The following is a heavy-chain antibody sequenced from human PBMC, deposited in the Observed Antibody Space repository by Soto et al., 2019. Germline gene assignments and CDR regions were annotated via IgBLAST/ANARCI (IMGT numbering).Heavy chain of an antibody. CDR2: TYYRSKWYN. J-gene: IGHJ6*02. D-gene: IGHD2-15*01. Sequence: HSQTLSLTCAISGDSVSSNSAAWNWIRQSPSRGLEWLGRTYYRSKWYNDYAVSVKSRITINPDTSKNQFSLQLNSVTAADTAVYYCVRDCSAGGCYSDYGMDVWGQGTTVTVSS. V-gene: IGHV6-1*01. CDR3: VRDCSAGGCYSDYGMDV. CDR1: GDSVSSNSAA.